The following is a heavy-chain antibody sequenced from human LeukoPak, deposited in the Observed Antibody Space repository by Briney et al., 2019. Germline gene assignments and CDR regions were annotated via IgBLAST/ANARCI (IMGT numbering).Heavy chain of an antibody. D-gene: IGHD4-11*01. J-gene: IGHJ6*01. Sequence: NPSETLSLTCTVSGGSISSYYWTWIRQPPGKGLEWVGYVYHTGSTKFNPSLNCRVTLSRHTSNNFSSLRLRSVTAADTAVYFCARGRVSSSTWHSTYY. CDR1: GGSISSYY. CDR3: ARGRVSSSTWHSTYY. V-gene: IGHV4-59*01. CDR2: VYHTGST.